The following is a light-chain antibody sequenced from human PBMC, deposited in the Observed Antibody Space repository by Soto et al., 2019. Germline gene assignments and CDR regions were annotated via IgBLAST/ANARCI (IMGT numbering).Light chain of an antibody. CDR1: QTISSW. CDR3: QHYNSYSEA. CDR2: KAS. J-gene: IGKJ1*01. Sequence: IHMTQSPSTLSGSVGDRVTITCRASQTISSWLAWYQQKPGKAPKLLIYKASTLKSGVPSRFSGSGSGTEFTLTISSLQPDDFATYYCQHYNSYSEACGQGTKV. V-gene: IGKV1-5*03.